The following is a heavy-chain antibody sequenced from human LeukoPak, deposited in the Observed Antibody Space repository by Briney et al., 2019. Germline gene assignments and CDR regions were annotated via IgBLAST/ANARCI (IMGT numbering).Heavy chain of an antibody. CDR3: ARYRGGNYYYYYMDV. J-gene: IGHJ6*03. CDR1: GFTFSSHA. D-gene: IGHD5-12*01. Sequence: GGSLRLSCAASGFTFSSHAMGWVRQAPGKGLVWVSRINSDGSSTSYADSVKGRFTISRDNAKNTLYLQMNSLRAEDTAVYYCARYRGGNYYYYYMDVWGKGTTVTVSS. CDR2: INSDGSST. V-gene: IGHV3-74*01.